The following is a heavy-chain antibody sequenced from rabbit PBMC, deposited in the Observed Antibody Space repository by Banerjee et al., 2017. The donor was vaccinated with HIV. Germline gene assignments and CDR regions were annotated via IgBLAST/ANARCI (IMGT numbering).Heavy chain of an antibody. Sequence: QSLEESGGDLVKPGASLTLTCTASGFSFSSSYYMCWVRQAPGKGLEWIACIYTGSSGSTYYASWAKGRFTISKTSSTTVTLQMTSLTAANTATYFCAREPDADDSGYDYAPDLWGQGTLVTVS. D-gene: IGHD6-1*01. CDR3: AREPDADDSGYDYAPDL. V-gene: IGHV1S40*01. CDR1: GFSFSSSYY. CDR2: IYTGSSGST. J-gene: IGHJ4*01.